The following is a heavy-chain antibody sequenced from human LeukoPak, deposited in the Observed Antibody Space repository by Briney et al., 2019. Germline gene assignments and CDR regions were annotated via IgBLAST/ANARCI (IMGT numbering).Heavy chain of an antibody. CDR2: IGIDSGNT. D-gene: IGHD1-1*01. CDR3: ARDHNYAFDN. V-gene: IGHV3-48*01. Sequence: PGGSLRLSCTASGFPFIEYSMNWVRQVPGKGLEGIAYIGIDSGNTKYADSVRGRFTISADKTKNSLYLQMNSLRVDDTAVYYCARDHNYAFDNWGQGTLVSVAS. CDR1: GFPFIEYS. J-gene: IGHJ4*02.